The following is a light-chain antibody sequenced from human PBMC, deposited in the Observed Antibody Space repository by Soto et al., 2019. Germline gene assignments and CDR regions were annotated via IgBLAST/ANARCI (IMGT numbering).Light chain of an antibody. CDR1: QSISTY. CDR3: QQNYSIPIT. J-gene: IGKJ5*01. CDR2: AAS. V-gene: IGKV1-39*01. Sequence: DIQMTQSPSSLSASVGDRVTITCRASQSISTYLNWYHQKPGKAPDLLIYAASSLKSGVPSRFSGSGSGTDFTLTITGLQPADFATYYCQQNYSIPITFGQWTRLEIK.